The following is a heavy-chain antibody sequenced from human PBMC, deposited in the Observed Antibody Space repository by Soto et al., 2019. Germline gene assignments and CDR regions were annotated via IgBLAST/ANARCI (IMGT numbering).Heavy chain of an antibody. Sequence: GGSLRLSCAASRLTISSNAMSWVRQAPGKGLEWVSMIRESDGGTYYADSVKGRFTISRDNSKNTLYLQMNSLTAEDTAVYYCAKDRGDSSGYPIFDYWGQGTLVTVSS. V-gene: IGHV3-23*01. CDR1: RLTISSNA. J-gene: IGHJ4*02. CDR2: IRESDGGT. D-gene: IGHD3-22*01. CDR3: AKDRGDSSGYPIFDY.